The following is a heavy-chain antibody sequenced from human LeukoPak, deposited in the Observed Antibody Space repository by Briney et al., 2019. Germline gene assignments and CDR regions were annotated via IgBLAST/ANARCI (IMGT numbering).Heavy chain of an antibody. V-gene: IGHV4-61*02. Sequence: SETLSLTCTVSGGSISSGSYYWSWIRQPAGKGLEWIGRIYTSGSTNYNPSLKSRVTISVDTSKNQFSLKLSSVTAADTAVYYCAREGGLWFGEPSNWFDYWGQGTLVTVSS. CDR2: IYTSGST. J-gene: IGHJ4*02. D-gene: IGHD3-10*01. CDR1: GGSISSGSYY. CDR3: AREGGLWFGEPSNWFDY.